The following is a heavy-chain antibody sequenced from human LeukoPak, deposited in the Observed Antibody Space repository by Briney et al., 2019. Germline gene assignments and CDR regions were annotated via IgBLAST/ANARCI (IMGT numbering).Heavy chain of an antibody. Sequence: GGSLRLSCAASGFTLSSYSMNWVRQAPGKGLEWVSYISGGSSTIYNADSVKGRFTISRDNAKNLLYLLMDTLRAEDTTVYYCARVGSNQWLDYWGQGTLVTVSS. D-gene: IGHD6-19*01. CDR1: GFTLSSYS. J-gene: IGHJ4*02. CDR3: ARVGSNQWLDY. CDR2: ISGGSSTI. V-gene: IGHV3-48*01.